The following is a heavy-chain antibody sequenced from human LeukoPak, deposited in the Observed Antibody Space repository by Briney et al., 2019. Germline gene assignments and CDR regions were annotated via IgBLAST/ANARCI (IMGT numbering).Heavy chain of an antibody. CDR3: AREPYCSSTSCNYFDY. CDR2: ISGSGGST. D-gene: IGHD2-2*01. CDR1: GFTFSNYA. Sequence: PGGSLRLSCAASGFTFSNYAMSWVRQAPGKGLEWVSAISGSGGSTYFADSVKGRFTISRDNAKNSLYLQMDSLRAEDTAVYYCAREPYCSSTSCNYFDYWGQGTLVTVSS. V-gene: IGHV3-23*01. J-gene: IGHJ4*02.